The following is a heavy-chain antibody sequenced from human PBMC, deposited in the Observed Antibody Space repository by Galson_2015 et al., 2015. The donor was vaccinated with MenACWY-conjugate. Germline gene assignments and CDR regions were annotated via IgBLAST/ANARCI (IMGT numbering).Heavy chain of an antibody. CDR1: GFTFTNYW. V-gene: IGHV3-7*03. CDR3: ARVQAYWYFDL. D-gene: IGHD1-1*01. Sequence: SLRLSCAASGFTFTNYWMTWVRQAPGKGLEWVANIKQDGSEKYYVGSVEGRFTTSRDNARNSLDLQMNSLRTEDTAVYYCARVQAYWYFDLWGRGTLVTVSS. J-gene: IGHJ2*01. CDR2: IKQDGSEK.